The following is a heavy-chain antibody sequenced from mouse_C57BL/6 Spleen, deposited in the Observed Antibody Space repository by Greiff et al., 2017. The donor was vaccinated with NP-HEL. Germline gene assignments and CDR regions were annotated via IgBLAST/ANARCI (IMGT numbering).Heavy chain of an antibody. J-gene: IGHJ2*01. Sequence: VQLQQSGAELVRPGASVTLSCKASGYTFTDYEMHWVKQTPVHGLEWIRAIDPETGGTAHNQKFKGKAILTADKSSSTAYMELRSLTSEDSAVYYCTRKDTTVVANFDYWGQGTTLTVSS. V-gene: IGHV1-15*01. CDR2: IDPETGGT. D-gene: IGHD1-1*01. CDR3: TRKDTTVVANFDY. CDR1: GYTFTDYE.